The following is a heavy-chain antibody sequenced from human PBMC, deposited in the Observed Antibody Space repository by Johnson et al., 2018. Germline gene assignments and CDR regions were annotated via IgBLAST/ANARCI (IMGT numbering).Heavy chain of an antibody. CDR2: IWYDGSNK. CDR3: ARDWVVVASTDAFVI. Sequence: QVQLVESGGGVVQPGRSLRLSCAASGFTFSSYGMHWVRQAPGKGLEWVAVIWYDGSNKYYADSVKGRFTISRDNSKNTLYLQMNSLRAEDPAVYYCARDWVVVASTDAFVIWGQGTMVTVSS. V-gene: IGHV3-33*01. CDR1: GFTFSSYG. D-gene: IGHD2-15*01. J-gene: IGHJ3*02.